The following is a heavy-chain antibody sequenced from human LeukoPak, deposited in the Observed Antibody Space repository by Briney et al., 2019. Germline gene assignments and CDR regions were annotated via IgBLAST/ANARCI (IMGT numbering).Heavy chain of an antibody. V-gene: IGHV1-8*03. Sequence: ASVKVSCKASGYTFTSYDINWVRQATGQGLEWMGWMNPNSGNTGYAQKFQGRVTITRNTSISTAYMELSSLRSEDTAVYYCARGPPLDLLRYFDWPLDYWGQGTLVTVSS. CDR2: MNPNSGNT. CDR3: ARGPPLDLLRYFDWPLDY. D-gene: IGHD3-9*01. J-gene: IGHJ4*02. CDR1: GYTFTSYD.